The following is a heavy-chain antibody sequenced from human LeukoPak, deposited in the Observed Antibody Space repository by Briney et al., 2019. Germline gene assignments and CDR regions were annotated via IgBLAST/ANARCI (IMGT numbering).Heavy chain of an antibody. CDR2: ISSSSSYI. CDR3: ARGPPVSTVDPTGEPRPEYYFDY. Sequence: GGSLRLSCAAAGFTISSYSMNWVRQAPGKGLEWVSSISSSSSYIYYADSVKGRFTISRDNAKNSLYLQMNSLRAEDTAVYYCARGPPVSTVDPTGEPRPEYYFDYWGQGTLVTVSS. D-gene: IGHD4-23*01. J-gene: IGHJ4*02. CDR1: GFTISSYS. V-gene: IGHV3-21*01.